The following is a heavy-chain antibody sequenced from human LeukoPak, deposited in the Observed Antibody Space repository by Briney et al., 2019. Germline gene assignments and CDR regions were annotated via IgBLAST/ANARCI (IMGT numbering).Heavy chain of an antibody. Sequence: PSQTLSLTCAVYGGSFSGYYWSWLRQSPGKGLEWIGEINHSGSTNYNPSLKSRVTISVDTSKNQFSLKLSSVTAADTAVYYCARGWFDPWGQGTLVTVSS. CDR3: ARGWFDP. J-gene: IGHJ5*02. CDR2: INHSGST. CDR1: GGSFSGYY. V-gene: IGHV4-34*01.